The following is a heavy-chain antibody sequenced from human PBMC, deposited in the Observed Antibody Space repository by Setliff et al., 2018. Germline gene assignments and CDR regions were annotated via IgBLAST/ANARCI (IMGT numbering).Heavy chain of an antibody. V-gene: IGHV4-39*02. CDR1: GGSISDNNYY. CDR2: ISHSANK. CDR3: ARESRFGYSGYDCAFDY. J-gene: IGHJ4*02. D-gene: IGHD5-12*01. Sequence: KPSETLSLTCTVSGGSISDNNYYWGRIRQSPGKELEWIGGISHSANKYYNPSFGTGVTISVDMSKNQFFLNLDSVTAADTALYYCARESRFGYSGYDCAFDYWGQGMLVTVSS.